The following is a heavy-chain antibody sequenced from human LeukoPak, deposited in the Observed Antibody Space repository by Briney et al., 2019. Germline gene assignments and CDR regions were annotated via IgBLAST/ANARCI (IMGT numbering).Heavy chain of an antibody. Sequence: GGSLRLSCAASGLTFSDCTMNWVRQAPGKGLEWVSYISSSSTISYADSVKGRFTISRDNAKNSLFLQMNSLRAEDTAVYYCASVGHCTSSSCPYYFDYWGQGTLVTVSS. D-gene: IGHD2-2*03. CDR2: ISSSSTI. V-gene: IGHV3-69-1*01. CDR1: GLTFSDCT. CDR3: ASVGHCTSSSCPYYFDY. J-gene: IGHJ4*02.